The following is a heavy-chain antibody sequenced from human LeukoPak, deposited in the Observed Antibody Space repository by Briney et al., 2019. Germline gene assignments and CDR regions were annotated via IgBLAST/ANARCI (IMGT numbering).Heavy chain of an antibody. CDR3: ARKGSGIDY. CDR1: GFTFSNHA. D-gene: IGHD2-15*01. CDR2: LSSRGYRT. V-gene: IGHV3-23*01. Sequence: GGSLRLSCAASGFTFSNHAMSWVRQAPGKRLEWVSALSSRGYRTYYAGSVKGRFTISRDNSRNTLYLQMNSLTAEDTALYYCARKGSGIDYWGQGALVAVSA. J-gene: IGHJ4*02.